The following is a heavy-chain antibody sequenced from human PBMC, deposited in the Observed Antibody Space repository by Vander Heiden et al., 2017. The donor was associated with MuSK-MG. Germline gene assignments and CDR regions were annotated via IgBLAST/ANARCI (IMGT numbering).Heavy chain of an antibody. J-gene: IGHJ5*02. CDR2: IYYSGST. CDR3: ERELRIRHRFDT. CDR1: GGSIISNSYY. V-gene: IGHV4-39*07. D-gene: IGHD2-21*01. Sequence: QLQLQESGPGLVKPSETLSLTSTVSGGSIISNSYYWGWIRQPPGKGLEWIGSIYYSGSTYYNASLKSRVTISVDMSKNQFSLKLSSVTAADTAVYYCERELRIRHRFDTGGQGTLVTVSS.